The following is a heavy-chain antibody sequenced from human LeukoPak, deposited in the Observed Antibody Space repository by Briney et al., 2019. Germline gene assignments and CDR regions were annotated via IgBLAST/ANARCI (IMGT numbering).Heavy chain of an antibody. CDR1: GFTFSSHA. V-gene: IGHV3-23*01. J-gene: IGHJ4*02. CDR2: ISGSGGST. D-gene: IGHD3/OR15-3a*01. CDR3: AKDPWTDY. Sequence: PGGSLRLSCAASGFTFSSHAMTWVRQAPGKGLEWVSGISGSGGSTYYADSVNGRFTVSRDNSKNTLYLQMSSLRAEDTAVYYCAKDPWTDYWGQGTLVTVSS.